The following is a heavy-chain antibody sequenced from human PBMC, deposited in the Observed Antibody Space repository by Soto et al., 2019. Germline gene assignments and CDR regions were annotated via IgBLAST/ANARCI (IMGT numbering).Heavy chain of an antibody. D-gene: IGHD3-16*01. V-gene: IGHV1-18*04. Sequence: QVQLVQSGAEVKKPGASVMVSCKASGYTFTSYGISWIRQAPGQGLEWMGWINANNGNTDYAQNFQGRVTMTTEKATSTAYMELRSVRADDTAVYYWAASYVSGFDPWGQGILVSVSS. CDR3: AASYVSGFDP. CDR2: INANNGNT. CDR1: GYTFTSYG. J-gene: IGHJ5*02.